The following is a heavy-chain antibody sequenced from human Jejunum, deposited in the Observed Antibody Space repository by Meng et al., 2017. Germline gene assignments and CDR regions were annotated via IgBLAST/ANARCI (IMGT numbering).Heavy chain of an antibody. Sequence: QVQRVQSGAGVKKPGSSVKVSCKASGGTLSSHAISWVRQAPGQGLEWMGEINPIFGTANYAQKFQGRVSITADESTSTAYMELSSLRSEDTAVYYCAREIGGYSYGYVDYWGQGTLVTVSS. J-gene: IGHJ4*02. D-gene: IGHD5-18*01. CDR2: INPIFGTA. CDR3: AREIGGYSYGYVDY. V-gene: IGHV1-69*01. CDR1: GGTLSSHA.